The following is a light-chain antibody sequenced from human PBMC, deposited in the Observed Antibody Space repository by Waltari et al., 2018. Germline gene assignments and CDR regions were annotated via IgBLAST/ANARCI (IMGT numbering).Light chain of an antibody. CDR2: DVS. CDR3: CSYAGNYVWV. J-gene: IGLJ3*02. V-gene: IGLV2-23*02. CDR1: SSDLGRYDI. Sequence: QSALTQPAAVSGSPGQSVTISCTGASSDLGRYDIVSWYQQHPGNAPKPVISDVSKRPSGVSDRFSGSKSGDTASLTISGLQFEDEADYYCCSYAGNYVWVFGGGTRLTVL.